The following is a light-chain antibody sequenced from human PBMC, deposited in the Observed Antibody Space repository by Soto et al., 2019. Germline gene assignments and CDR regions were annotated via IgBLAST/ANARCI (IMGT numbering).Light chain of an antibody. CDR2: AAS. J-gene: IGKJ1*01. CDR1: QSISSY. V-gene: IGKV1-39*01. Sequence: DIQMTQSPSSLSASVGDRVTITCRASQSISSYLNWYQQKPGKVPKLLIYAASSLQSGVPSRFSGSGSGTDFTLTISSLQPEDFAAYYCQQANSFPRTFGQGIKVDIK. CDR3: QQANSFPRT.